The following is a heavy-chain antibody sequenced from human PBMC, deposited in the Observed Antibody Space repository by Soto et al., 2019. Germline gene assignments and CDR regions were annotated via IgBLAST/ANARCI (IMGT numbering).Heavy chain of an antibody. V-gene: IGHV3-23*01. CDR3: AKGREVLFYFDQ. Sequence: EVQLLESGGGLVQPGGSLRLSCAASGFTFSTFAMTWVRQAPGKGLEWVSAISGSGDNTYYADSVKGRFTMSRDNSKCTLYLQMNSLRGDDTAVYHCAKGREVLFYFDQWGQGTRVTVSS. CDR2: ISGSGDNT. D-gene: IGHD1-26*01. J-gene: IGHJ4*02. CDR1: GFTFSTFA.